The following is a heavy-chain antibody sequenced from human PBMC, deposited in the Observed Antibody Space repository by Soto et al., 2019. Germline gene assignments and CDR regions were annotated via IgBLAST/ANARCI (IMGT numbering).Heavy chain of an antibody. J-gene: IGHJ3*01. CDR3: ARAKETGLYDAFEV. V-gene: IGHV3-21*01. D-gene: IGHD7-27*01. Sequence: EVQVVESGGGLVKPGGSLRLSCAASGFTFSSYSMNWVRQAPGKGLEWVSSISASSSYIYYADSLKGRFTISRDNAKNSLDLQMNSLRVEDTAVYYCARAKETGLYDAFEVWGQGTMVTVSS. CDR1: GFTFSSYS. CDR2: ISASSSYI.